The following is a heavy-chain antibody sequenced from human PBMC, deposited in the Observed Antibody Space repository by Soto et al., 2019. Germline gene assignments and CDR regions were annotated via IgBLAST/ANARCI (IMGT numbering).Heavy chain of an antibody. Sequence: GGSLRLSCAASGFTFSSYAMSWVRQAPGKGLEWVSAISGSGGSTYYADSVKGRFTISRDNSKNTLYLQMNSLRAEDTAVYYCAKMLCSGGSCYHFDYWGQGTLVTVSS. CDR2: ISGSGGST. J-gene: IGHJ4*02. V-gene: IGHV3-23*01. CDR1: GFTFSSYA. CDR3: AKMLCSGGSCYHFDY. D-gene: IGHD2-15*01.